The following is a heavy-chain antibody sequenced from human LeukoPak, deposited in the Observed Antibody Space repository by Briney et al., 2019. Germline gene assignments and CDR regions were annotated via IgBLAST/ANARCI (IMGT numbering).Heavy chain of an antibody. CDR1: GFTFGDYA. CDR3: ARGIGEFYDY. V-gene: IGHV3-30-3*01. J-gene: IGHJ4*02. Sequence: GGSLRLSCTASGFTFGDYAMSWFRQAPGKGLEWVAVISYDGSNKYYADSVKGRFTISRDNSKNTLYLQMNSLRAEDTAVYYCARGIGEFYDYWGQGTLVTVSS. CDR2: ISYDGSNK. D-gene: IGHD3-3*01.